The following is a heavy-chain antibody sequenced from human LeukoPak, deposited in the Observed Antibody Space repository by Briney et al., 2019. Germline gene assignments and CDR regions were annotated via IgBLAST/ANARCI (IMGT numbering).Heavy chain of an antibody. D-gene: IGHD6-19*01. CDR3: ARLSGSSGWYGFY. CDR1: GYSFTSYW. V-gene: IGHV5-51*01. CDR2: IYPGDSDT. Sequence: GESLKISFKGSGYSFTSYWIGWVRQMPGKGLEWMGIIYPGDSDTRYSRSFQGQVNNSADKSISTAYLQWSGLKASDTAMYYCARLSGSSGWYGFYWGQGTLVTVSS. J-gene: IGHJ4*02.